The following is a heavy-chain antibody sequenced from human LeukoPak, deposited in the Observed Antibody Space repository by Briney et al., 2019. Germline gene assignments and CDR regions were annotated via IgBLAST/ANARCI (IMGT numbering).Heavy chain of an antibody. CDR3: QKTAYDILTLFDP. Sequence: VGSLRLSCAAAGFTFSSYGMSWVRQAPGNGLEWVSAISGSGGSTYYADSVKGRFTISRDNSKNTLYLQMSSLRAEDTVFFFKQKTAYDILTLFDPWGQGTLVTVSS. D-gene: IGHD3-9*01. CDR2: ISGSGGST. CDR1: GFTFSSYG. V-gene: IGHV3-23*01. J-gene: IGHJ5*02.